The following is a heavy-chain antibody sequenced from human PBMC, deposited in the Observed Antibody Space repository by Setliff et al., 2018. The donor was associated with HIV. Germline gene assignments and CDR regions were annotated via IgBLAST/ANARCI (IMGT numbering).Heavy chain of an antibody. CDR3: ILLGMHGAFDI. V-gene: IGHV3-15*01. Sequence: GASLRLSCAAAGFTFSKAWMSWCRPTPGKGLAWVGRIKSRVDGETTAYASPLKCRFTISRDDSKNTLYLQMDSLSTEDTDVYYCILLGMHGAFDIWGQGTMVTVSS. J-gene: IGHJ3*02. D-gene: IGHD7-27*01. CDR1: GFTFSKAW. CDR2: IKSRVDGETT.